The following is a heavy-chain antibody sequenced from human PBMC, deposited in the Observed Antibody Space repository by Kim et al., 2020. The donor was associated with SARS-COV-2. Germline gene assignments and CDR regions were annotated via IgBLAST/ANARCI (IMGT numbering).Heavy chain of an antibody. Sequence: SETLSLTCTVSGGSISSYYWSWIRQPPGKGLEWIGYIYYSGSTNYNPSLKSRVTISVDTSKNQFSLKLSSVTAADTAVYYCARGRDRYNWNSRRGGMDVWGQGTTVTVSS. CDR3: ARGRDRYNWNSRRGGMDV. D-gene: IGHD1-7*01. V-gene: IGHV4-59*01. J-gene: IGHJ6*02. CDR2: IYYSGST. CDR1: GGSISSYY.